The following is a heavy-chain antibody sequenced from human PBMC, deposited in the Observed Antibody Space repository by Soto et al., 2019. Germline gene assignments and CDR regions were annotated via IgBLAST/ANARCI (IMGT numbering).Heavy chain of an antibody. CDR1: GLSFSNYG. Sequence: QVQLVESGGGVVQPGRSLRLSCAASGLSFSNYGMHWVRQAPGKGLEWVAVTSFNGNNKWYTDSVKGRFTISRDNSKNTLYLPMDSLRDEDTAVYYCARDSNRENYLEHWGPGTLVTVSS. CDR3: ARDSNRENYLEH. J-gene: IGHJ4*02. CDR2: TSFNGNNK. V-gene: IGHV3-30*03.